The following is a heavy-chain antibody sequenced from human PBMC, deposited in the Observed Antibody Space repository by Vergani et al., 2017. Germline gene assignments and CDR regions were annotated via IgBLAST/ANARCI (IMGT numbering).Heavy chain of an antibody. D-gene: IGHD3-3*01. J-gene: IGHJ4*02. CDR1: GGSISRGSYY. V-gene: IGHV4-61*02. CDR3: AGVGVGISFDY. Sequence: QVQLQESGPGLVKPSQTLSLTCTVSGGSISRGSYYWSWIRQPAGKGLEWIGRIYTSGSTNYNPSLESRVTMSVDTTKNQFSLRLSSVTAADTAVYYCAGVGVGISFDYWGQGTLVTVSS. CDR2: IYTSGST.